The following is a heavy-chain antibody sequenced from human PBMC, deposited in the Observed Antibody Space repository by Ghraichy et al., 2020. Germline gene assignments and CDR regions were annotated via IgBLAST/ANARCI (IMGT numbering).Heavy chain of an antibody. Sequence: ASVKVSCKASGYTFTSYGISWVRQAPGQGLEWMGWISAYNGNTNYAQKLQGRVTMTTDTSTSTAYMELRSLRSDDTAVYYCAREPRGGYFDGIYYYYYMDVWGKGTTVTVAS. CDR1: GYTFTSYG. CDR2: ISAYNGNT. D-gene: IGHD3-9*01. V-gene: IGHV1-18*01. CDR3: AREPRGGYFDGIYYYYYMDV. J-gene: IGHJ6*03.